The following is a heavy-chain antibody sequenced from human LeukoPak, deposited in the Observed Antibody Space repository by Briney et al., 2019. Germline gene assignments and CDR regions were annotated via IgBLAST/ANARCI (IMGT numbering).Heavy chain of an antibody. D-gene: IGHD2-2*01. CDR1: GFTFSSYG. Sequence: PGGSLRLSCAASGFTFSSYGMHWVRQAPGKGLEWVAFIRYDGINKYYADSVKGRFTISRDNSKNTLYLQMNSLRAEDTAVYYCAALPAAPLGWFDPWGQGTLVTVSS. V-gene: IGHV3-30*02. CDR2: IRYDGINK. J-gene: IGHJ5*02. CDR3: AALPAAPLGWFDP.